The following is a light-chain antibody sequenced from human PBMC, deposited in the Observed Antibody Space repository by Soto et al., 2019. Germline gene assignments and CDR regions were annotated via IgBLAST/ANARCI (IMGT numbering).Light chain of an antibody. Sequence: EIVLTQSPGTLSLSPGERATLSCRASQSIGSTYLAWYQQKPGQAPRLLTYGASSRATGIPDRFSGSGSGTDFTLTISSLQPDDFATYYCQQYNSYSRTFGQGTRLEIK. J-gene: IGKJ5*01. CDR1: QSIGSTY. CDR3: QQYNSYSRT. CDR2: GAS. V-gene: IGKV3-20*01.